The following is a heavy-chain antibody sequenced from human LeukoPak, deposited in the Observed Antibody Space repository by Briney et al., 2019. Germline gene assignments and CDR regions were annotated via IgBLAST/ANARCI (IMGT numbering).Heavy chain of an antibody. CDR3: AKDLTTVTTEGDY. J-gene: IGHJ4*02. CDR2: ISGSGGST. Sequence: GGSLRLSCAASGFTFSSYAMSWVRQAPGKGLEWVSAISGSGGSTYYADSVKGRFTISRDNSKNTLYMQMNSLRGEDTAVYYCAKDLTTVTTEGDYWGQGTLVTVSS. CDR1: GFTFSSYA. V-gene: IGHV3-23*01. D-gene: IGHD4-17*01.